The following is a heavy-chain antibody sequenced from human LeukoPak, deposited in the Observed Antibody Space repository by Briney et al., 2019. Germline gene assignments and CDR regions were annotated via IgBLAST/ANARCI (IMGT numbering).Heavy chain of an antibody. CDR1: GGSISSGYHY. D-gene: IGHD2-2*01. CDR3: ARRGFCSSTSCNDGFDI. J-gene: IGHJ3*02. CDR2: IYYSGST. V-gene: IGHV4-39*01. Sequence: SETLSLTCTVSGGSISSGYHYWGWIRQPPGKGLEWIGSIYYSGSTYYNPSLKSRVTITVDTSKNQFSLKLSSVTAADTAVYYCARRGFCSSTSCNDGFDIWGQGTMVTVSS.